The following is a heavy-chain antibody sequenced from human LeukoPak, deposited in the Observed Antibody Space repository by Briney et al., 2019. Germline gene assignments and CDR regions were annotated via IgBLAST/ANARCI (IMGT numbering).Heavy chain of an antibody. CDR3: ARAHGSSWYLVYFQH. CDR2: INWNGGST. D-gene: IGHD6-13*01. Sequence: PGGSLRLSCAASGFTFDDYGMSWVRQAPGKGLEWVSGINWNGGSTGYADSVKGRFTISRDNAKNSLYLQMNSLRAEDTALYYCARAHGSSWYLVYFQHWGQGTLVTVSS. CDR1: GFTFDDYG. J-gene: IGHJ1*01. V-gene: IGHV3-20*04.